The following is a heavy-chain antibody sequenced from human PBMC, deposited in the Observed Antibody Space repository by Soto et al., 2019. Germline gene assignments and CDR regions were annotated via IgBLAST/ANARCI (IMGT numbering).Heavy chain of an antibody. CDR2: IKQDETEK. V-gene: IGHV3-7*05. CDR1: RFTFSNYR. Sequence: LVESGGGLVQPGGSLRLSCVASRFTFSNYRMSWVRQAPGKGLEWVANIKQDETEKYYVDSVKGRFAISRDNAKKSLYLQMNSLRAEDTAEYYCARVRTANYYGMDVWGQGTTVTVSS. CDR3: ARVRTANYYGMDV. J-gene: IGHJ6*02.